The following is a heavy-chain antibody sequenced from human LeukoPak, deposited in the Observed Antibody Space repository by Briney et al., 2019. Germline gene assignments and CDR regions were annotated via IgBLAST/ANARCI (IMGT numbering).Heavy chain of an antibody. Sequence: GASVKVSRKASGYTFTSYGISWVRQAPGQGLEWMGWISAYNGNTNYAQKLQGRVTMTTDTSTSTAYMELRSLRSDDTAVYYCARDGSSGWYMGWFDPWGQGTLVTVSS. D-gene: IGHD6-19*01. CDR2: ISAYNGNT. CDR3: ARDGSSGWYMGWFDP. V-gene: IGHV1-18*01. J-gene: IGHJ5*02. CDR1: GYTFTSYG.